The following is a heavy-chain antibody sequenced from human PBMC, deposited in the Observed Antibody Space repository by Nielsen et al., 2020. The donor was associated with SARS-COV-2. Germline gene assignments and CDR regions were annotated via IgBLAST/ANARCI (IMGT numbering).Heavy chain of an antibody. CDR1: GFTFSSYW. Sequence: GESLKISCAASGFTFSSYWMSWVRQAPGKGLEWVANIKQDGSEKYYVDSVKGRFTISRDNAKNSLYLQMNSLRAEDTALYYCAKLDHYYDSSGFDYWGQGTLVTVSS. V-gene: IGHV3-7*03. CDR2: IKQDGSEK. D-gene: IGHD3-22*01. J-gene: IGHJ4*02. CDR3: AKLDHYYDSSGFDY.